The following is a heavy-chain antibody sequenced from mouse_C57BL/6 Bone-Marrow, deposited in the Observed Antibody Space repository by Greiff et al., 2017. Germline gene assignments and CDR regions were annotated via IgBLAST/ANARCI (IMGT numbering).Heavy chain of an antibody. Sequence: VQLQQSGPELVKPGASVKISCKASGYSFTGYYMNWVKQSPEKSLEWIGEINPSTGGTTYNQKFKAKATLTVDKSSSTAYMQLKSLTSEDSAVYYCARGNWVWFAYWGQGTLVTVSA. V-gene: IGHV1-42*01. D-gene: IGHD4-1*01. CDR2: INPSTGGT. CDR3: ARGNWVWFAY. J-gene: IGHJ3*01. CDR1: GYSFTGYY.